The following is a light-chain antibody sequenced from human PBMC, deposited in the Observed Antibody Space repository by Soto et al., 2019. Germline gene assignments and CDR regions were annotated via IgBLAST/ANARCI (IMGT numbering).Light chain of an antibody. CDR1: QSVSSN. CDR2: GAS. CDR3: QQRSEWRT. Sequence: EILMTQSPSTLAVSAGERATLSCRASQSVSSNLAWYQQKPGQAPRLLIYGASTRATGIPARLSGSGSGTEFTLTISSLEPEDFAVYYCQQRSEWRTFGQGTKVDIK. J-gene: IGKJ1*01. V-gene: IGKV3-15*01.